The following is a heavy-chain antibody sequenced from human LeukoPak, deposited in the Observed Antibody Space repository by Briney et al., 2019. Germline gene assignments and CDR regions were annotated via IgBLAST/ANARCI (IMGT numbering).Heavy chain of an antibody. CDR1: GFTFSSYW. D-gene: IGHD5-12*01. CDR3: ARVRKYSGYYSWYFDL. Sequence: GGSLRLSCAASGFTFSSYWMSWVRQAPGKGLEGVANIKQDGSEKYYVDSVKGRFTISRDNAKNSLYLQMSSLRAEDTAVYYCARVRKYSGYYSWYFDLWGRGTLVTVSS. CDR2: IKQDGSEK. J-gene: IGHJ2*01. V-gene: IGHV3-7*01.